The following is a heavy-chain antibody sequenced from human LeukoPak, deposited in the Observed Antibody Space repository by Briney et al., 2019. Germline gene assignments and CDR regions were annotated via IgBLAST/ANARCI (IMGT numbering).Heavy chain of an antibody. CDR2: IYYSGST. Sequence: PSETLSLTCTVSGGSISSYYWSWLRQPPGKGLEWFGYIYYSGSTNYNPSLKSLVTISVDTSKNQFSLQLTPVTPPATAFYSSARNGEGRRWLQFGAFDIWGQGTMVTVSS. CDR1: GGSISSYY. CDR3: ARNGEGRRWLQFGAFDI. D-gene: IGHD5-24*01. V-gene: IGHV4-59*01. J-gene: IGHJ3*02.